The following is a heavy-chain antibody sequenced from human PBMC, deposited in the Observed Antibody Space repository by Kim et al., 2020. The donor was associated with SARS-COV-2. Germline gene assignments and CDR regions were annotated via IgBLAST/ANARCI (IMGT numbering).Heavy chain of an antibody. V-gene: IGHV3-9*01. CDR3: AKDMGDCSGGSCYNYYYGMDV. J-gene: IGHJ6*02. CDR1: GFTFDDYA. D-gene: IGHD2-15*01. Sequence: GGSLRLSCAASGFTFDDYAMHWVRQAPGKGLEWVSGISWNSGSIGYADSVKGRFTISRDNAKNSLYLQMNSLRAEDTALYYCAKDMGDCSGGSCYNYYYGMDVWGQGTTVTVSS. CDR2: ISWNSGSI.